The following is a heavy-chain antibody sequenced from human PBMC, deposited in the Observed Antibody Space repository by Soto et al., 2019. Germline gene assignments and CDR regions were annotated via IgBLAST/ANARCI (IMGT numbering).Heavy chain of an antibody. V-gene: IGHV1-69*06. D-gene: IGHD3-16*01. J-gene: IGHJ4*02. CDR1: GANSNSYS. CDR2: IVPLSGTP. CDR3: ARDWRQMSRGGFFDY. Sequence: QVRLVQSGAEVKRPGSSVKLSCKVSGANSNSYSIAWVRQAPGQGLQWLGTIVPLSGTPNHAQQFQARGTSSADTSTNTAYLELSSVKSEDTAIYYCARDWRQMSRGGFFDYWGQGSRVTISS.